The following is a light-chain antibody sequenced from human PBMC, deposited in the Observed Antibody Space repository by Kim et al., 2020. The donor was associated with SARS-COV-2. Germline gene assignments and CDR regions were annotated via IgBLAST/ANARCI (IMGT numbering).Light chain of an antibody. J-gene: IGLJ3*02. Sequence: ETAGQTATITCSGDRLEDKFACWFKQIPGQSPTLVIYRDTKRPSGIPERFTGSNSGTTATLTISGTQPIDEADYYCQAWDSSTAVFGGGTKLTVL. V-gene: IGLV3-1*01. CDR2: RDT. CDR3: QAWDSSTAV. CDR1: RLEDKF.